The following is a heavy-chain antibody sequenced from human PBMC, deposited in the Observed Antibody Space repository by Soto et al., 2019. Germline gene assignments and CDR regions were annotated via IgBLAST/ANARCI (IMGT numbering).Heavy chain of an antibody. V-gene: IGHV3-23*01. CDR2: ISGSGGST. CDR3: AKDMGQIWFGEPTADY. J-gene: IGHJ4*02. CDR1: GFTFSSYA. Sequence: PGGSLRLSCAASGFTFSSYAMSWVRQAPGKGLEWVSAISGSGGSTYYADSVKGRFTISRDNSKNTLYLQMNSLRAEDTAVYYCAKDMGQIWFGEPTADYWGQGTLVTVSS. D-gene: IGHD3-10*01.